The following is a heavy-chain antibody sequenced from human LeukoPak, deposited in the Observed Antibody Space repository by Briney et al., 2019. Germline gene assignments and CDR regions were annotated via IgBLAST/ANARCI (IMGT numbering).Heavy chain of an antibody. Sequence: PSETLSLTGAVCGGSFSGYYWSWIREPPGKGLEWVGEINHSGSTNYNPSLKSRVTISVDTSKNQFSLKLSSVTAADTAVYYCARGRWFGDPSFDPWGQGTLVTVSS. J-gene: IGHJ5*02. D-gene: IGHD3-10*01. CDR3: ARGRWFGDPSFDP. CDR1: GGSFSGYY. V-gene: IGHV4-34*01. CDR2: INHSGST.